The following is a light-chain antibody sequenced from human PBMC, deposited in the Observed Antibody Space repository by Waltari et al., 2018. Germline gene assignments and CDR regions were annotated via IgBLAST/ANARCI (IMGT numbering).Light chain of an antibody. CDR1: QSVFSSY. CDR2: GAS. Sequence: ILLTQFPGTLSLSPGETATFSCRASQSVFSSYIGWYQQKPGQATRLLIYGASNRATDIPDRFSGSGSGTDFTLTISRLEPEDFAVYYCQQLNSFPRTFGQGTKLEIK. V-gene: IGKV3-20*01. CDR3: QQLNSFPRT. J-gene: IGKJ2*01.